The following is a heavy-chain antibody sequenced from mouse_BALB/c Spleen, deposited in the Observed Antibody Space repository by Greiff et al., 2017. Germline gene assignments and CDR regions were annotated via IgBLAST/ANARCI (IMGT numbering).Heavy chain of an antibody. D-gene: IGHD3-1*01. Sequence: EVQRVESGPELVKPGASVKISCKASGYTFTDYNMPWVKQSHGKSLEWIGYIYPYNGGTGYNQKFKSKATLTVDNSSSTAYMELRSLTSEDSAVYYGAREARRGYFYFDYWGQGTTLTVSS. J-gene: IGHJ2*01. CDR2: IYPYNGGT. CDR3: AREARRGYFYFDY. V-gene: IGHV1S29*02. CDR1: GYTFTDYN.